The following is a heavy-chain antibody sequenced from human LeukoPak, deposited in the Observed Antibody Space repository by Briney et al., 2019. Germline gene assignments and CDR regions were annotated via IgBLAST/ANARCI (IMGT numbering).Heavy chain of an antibody. CDR1: GFTFSGYS. CDR3: ARVFNYGSGNTPMDV. CDR2: ISSSSSTI. Sequence: TGGSLRLSCAASGFTFSGYSMDWVRQAPGKGLEWVSYISSSSSTIYYADSVKGRFTISRDNAKNSLYLQMNSLRAEDTAVYYCARVFNYGSGNTPMDVWGKGTTVTVSS. D-gene: IGHD3-10*01. V-gene: IGHV3-48*01. J-gene: IGHJ6*03.